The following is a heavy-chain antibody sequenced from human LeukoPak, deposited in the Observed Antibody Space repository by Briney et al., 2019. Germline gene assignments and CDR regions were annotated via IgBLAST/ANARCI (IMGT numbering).Heavy chain of an antibody. CDR3: ARSSPRAMGNYLDF. J-gene: IGHJ4*02. Sequence: SGTLSLTCAVSGDSISSSNWGSWGRQPPGEGLEWIGEIYHGGSTDYNPSLKSRVILSLDKSANHFSLNLSSVTAADTAVYYCARSSPRAMGNYLDFWGQGTLVTVSS. CDR1: GDSISSSNW. D-gene: IGHD7-27*01. V-gene: IGHV4-4*02. CDR2: IYHGGST.